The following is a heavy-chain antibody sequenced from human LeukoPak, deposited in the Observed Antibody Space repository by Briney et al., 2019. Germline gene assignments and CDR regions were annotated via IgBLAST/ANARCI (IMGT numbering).Heavy chain of an antibody. D-gene: IGHD2-15*01. CDR3: ARGGYCSGGSCYRVKYFQH. CDR1: GGSFSGYY. V-gene: IGHV4-34*01. J-gene: IGHJ1*01. Sequence: SETPSLTCAVYGGSFSGYYWSWIRQPPGKGLEWIGEINHSGSTNYNPSLKSRVTISVDTSKNQFSLKLSSVTAADTAVYYCARGGYCSGGSCYRVKYFQHWGQGTLVTVSS. CDR2: INHSGST.